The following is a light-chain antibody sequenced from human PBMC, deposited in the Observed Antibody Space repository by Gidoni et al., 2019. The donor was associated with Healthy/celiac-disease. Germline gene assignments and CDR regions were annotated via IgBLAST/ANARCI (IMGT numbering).Light chain of an antibody. CDR1: SSDVGGYNY. CDR2: DVS. Sequence: QSALTQPASVSGSPGQSITISCTGTSSDVGGYNYVSGYQQHPGKAPKPMIYDVSNRPSGVSNRFSGSKSGNTASLTISGLQAEDEADYYCSSYASNGDVLFGGGTKLTVL. J-gene: IGLJ3*02. V-gene: IGLV2-14*03. CDR3: SSYASNGDVL.